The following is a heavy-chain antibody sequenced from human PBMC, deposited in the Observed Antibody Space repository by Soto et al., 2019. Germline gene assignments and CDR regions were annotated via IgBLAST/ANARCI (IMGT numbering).Heavy chain of an antibody. Sequence: PSETLSLTCAVSDGSISSGGYSWSWIRQPPGKGLEWIGYIYHSGSTYYNPSLKSRVTMSVDTSKNQFSLKLSSVTAADTAVYYCARRADYGDFDYWGQGALVTVSS. J-gene: IGHJ4*02. CDR2: IYHSGST. V-gene: IGHV4-30-2*01. CDR1: DGSISSGGYS. CDR3: ARRADYGDFDY. D-gene: IGHD3-16*01.